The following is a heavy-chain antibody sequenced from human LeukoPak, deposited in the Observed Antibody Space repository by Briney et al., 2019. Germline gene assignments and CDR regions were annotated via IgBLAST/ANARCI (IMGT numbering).Heavy chain of an antibody. J-gene: IGHJ6*03. CDR1: GFTFSTYG. V-gene: IGHV3-23*01. CDR2: ISGSGGSR. Sequence: GGSLRLSCAASGFTFSTYGMSWVRQAPGKGLEWVSGISGSGGSRFYTDSVKGRFTISRDNSKNTLYLQMNSLRAEDTAVYYCARDPQQQLVSYYYYYMDVWGKGTTVTVSS. D-gene: IGHD6-13*01. CDR3: ARDPQQQLVSYYYYYMDV.